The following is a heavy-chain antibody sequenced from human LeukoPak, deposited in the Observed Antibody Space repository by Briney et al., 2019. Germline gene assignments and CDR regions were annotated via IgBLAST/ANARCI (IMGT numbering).Heavy chain of an antibody. CDR2: LSDSGGGT. J-gene: IGHJ4*02. V-gene: IGHV3-23*01. CDR3: AGGGGVGAKY. CDR1: GFSLSSYG. D-gene: IGHD1-26*01. Sequence: GGSLRLSCAASGFSLSSYGMTWVRQAPGKGLEWVSTLSDSGGGTYYADSVKGRFTISRDNSKNTLYLQMNSLRAEDTAVYYCAGGGGVGAKYWGQGTLVTVSS.